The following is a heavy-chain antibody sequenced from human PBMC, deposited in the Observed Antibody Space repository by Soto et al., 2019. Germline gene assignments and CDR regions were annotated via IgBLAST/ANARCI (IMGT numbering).Heavy chain of an antibody. CDR1: GFTFSTYA. D-gene: IGHD3-10*02. Sequence: GGSLRLSCAASGFTFSTYAMSWVRQAPGKGLEWVSVIGEGGFSTQYAASVKGRFTISRDNSKNMLYLQMNSLRSDDTAVYYCARDSITRVSSYVPGMDVWGQGTTVTVSS. CDR3: ARDSITRVSSYVPGMDV. V-gene: IGHV3-23*01. CDR2: IGEGGFST. J-gene: IGHJ6*02.